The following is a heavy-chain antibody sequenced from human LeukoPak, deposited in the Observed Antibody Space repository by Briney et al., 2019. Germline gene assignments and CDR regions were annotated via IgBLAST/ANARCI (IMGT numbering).Heavy chain of an antibody. J-gene: IGHJ4*02. Sequence: XISSSSSYIYYGDSVKGRFTIPRDNAKNSLYLQMNSLRAEDTAVYYCARDRYSSSWSAGVDYWGQGTLVTVSS. CDR2: ISSSSSYI. D-gene: IGHD6-13*01. CDR3: ARDRYSSSWSAGVDY. V-gene: IGHV3-21*01.